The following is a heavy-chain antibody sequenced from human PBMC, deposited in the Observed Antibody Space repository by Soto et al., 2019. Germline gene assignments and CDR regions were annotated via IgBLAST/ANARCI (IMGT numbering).Heavy chain of an antibody. Sequence: AALSLTCTVSGGSVNSHTYYWSWIRHPPGKGLEWIGSIYYSGMTNYNPSLKSRVTISVDTSKNQFSLKLSSVTAADTAVYYCAREHRVFLNWFDPWGQGTVVTVSS. CDR2: IYYSGMT. CDR3: AREHRVFLNWFDP. V-gene: IGHV4-61*01. CDR1: GGSVNSHTYY. J-gene: IGHJ5*02.